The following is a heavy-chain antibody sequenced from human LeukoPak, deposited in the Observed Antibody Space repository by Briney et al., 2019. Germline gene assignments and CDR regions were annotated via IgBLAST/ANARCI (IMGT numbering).Heavy chain of an antibody. Sequence: SQTLSLTCTISGASISTGGFYWTWIRQPPGEGLEWIGYIYYTGSVDYNASLKSRLTISLDTSKNQFSLKLSSVTAADTAVYYCARAYSFWSGYYPYNWFDPWGQGTLVTVSS. D-gene: IGHD3-3*01. CDR3: ARAYSFWSGYYPYNWFDP. CDR1: GASISTGGFY. V-gene: IGHV4-31*03. CDR2: IYYTGSV. J-gene: IGHJ5*02.